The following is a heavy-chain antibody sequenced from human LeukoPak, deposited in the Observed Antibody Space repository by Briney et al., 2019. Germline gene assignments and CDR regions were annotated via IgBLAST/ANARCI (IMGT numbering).Heavy chain of an antibody. Sequence: PSETLSLTCAVSGGSISSGGYSWSWIRQPPGKGLEWLRYIYQNGNTYYNPSLKSRVTISVDRAKNQFSLNLSSVTAADTAVYYCASRPSGSYYAPILYWGQGTLVTVSS. D-gene: IGHD3-10*01. J-gene: IGHJ4*02. V-gene: IGHV4-30-2*01. CDR1: GGSISSGGYS. CDR2: IYQNGNT. CDR3: ASRPSGSYYAPILY.